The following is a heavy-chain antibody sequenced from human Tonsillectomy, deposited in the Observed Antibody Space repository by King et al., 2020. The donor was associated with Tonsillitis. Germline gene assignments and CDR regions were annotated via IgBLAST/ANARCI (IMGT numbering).Heavy chain of an antibody. CDR1: GFTFSSYA. CDR3: VGWLDYDFGMDV. V-gene: IGHV3-30-3*01. CDR2: ISVDGSNK. J-gene: IGHJ6*02. D-gene: IGHD5-12*01. Sequence: VQLVESGGGVVQPGRSLRLSCAASGFTFSSYAIHWVRQAPGKGLEWWAVISVDGSNKYYAKSVKGRFSISRDNSKNTLYLQMNSLRAEDTAVYYCVGWLDYDFGMDVWGQGTTVTVSS.